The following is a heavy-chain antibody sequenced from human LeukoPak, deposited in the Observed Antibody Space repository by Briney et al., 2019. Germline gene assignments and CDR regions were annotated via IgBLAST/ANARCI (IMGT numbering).Heavy chain of an antibody. CDR3: AKEFPYDINAFDI. J-gene: IGHJ3*02. D-gene: IGHD3-9*01. Sequence: GGSLRLSCVASGFTFRSYAMNWVRQAPGKGLEWVSYMSSDSSFINYADSVKGRFTISRDNAKNSLFLQMDSLRAEDTALYYCAKEFPYDINAFDIWGQGTMVTVSS. CDR2: MSSDSSFI. CDR1: GFTFRSYA. V-gene: IGHV3-21*05.